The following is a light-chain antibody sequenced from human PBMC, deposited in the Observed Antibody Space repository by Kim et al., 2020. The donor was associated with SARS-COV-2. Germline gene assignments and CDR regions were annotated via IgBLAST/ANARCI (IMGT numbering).Light chain of an antibody. CDR1: SSNIGNNY. J-gene: IGLJ2*01. Sequence: GQNVTISCSGRSSNIGNNYVSWYQQLPGTAPKLLIYDNNKRPSGIPDRFSGSKSGTSATLGITELQTGDEADYYCGTWDSSLSAVVFGGGTQLTVL. CDR3: GTWDSSLSAVV. V-gene: IGLV1-51*01. CDR2: DNN.